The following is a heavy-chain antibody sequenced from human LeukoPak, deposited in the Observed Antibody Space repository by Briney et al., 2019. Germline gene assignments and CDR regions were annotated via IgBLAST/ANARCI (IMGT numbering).Heavy chain of an antibody. CDR3: ATLVNTRPPDAFDI. D-gene: IGHD3-22*01. Sequence: GGSLRLSCAASGFTFSDYYMSWIRQAPGKGLEWVSYISSSGSTIYYADSVKGRFTISRDNAKNSLYLQMNSLRAEDTAVYYCATLVNTRPPDAFDIWGQGTMVTVSS. CDR2: ISSSGSTI. V-gene: IGHV3-11*01. CDR1: GFTFSDYY. J-gene: IGHJ3*02.